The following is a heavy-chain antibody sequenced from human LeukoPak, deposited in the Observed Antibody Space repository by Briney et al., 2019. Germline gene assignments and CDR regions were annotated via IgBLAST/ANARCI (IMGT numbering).Heavy chain of an antibody. CDR2: ISGRTGGT. CDR3: AKCGNSGCHLIDY. Sequence: SGGSLRLSCAASGFTFNTNAMSWVRQARGKGLEWVSAISGRTGGTYYADSVKGRFTISRDNSKSTLYLQMDSLRAEDTAVYYCAKCGNSGCHLIDYWGQGTLVTVSS. CDR1: GFTFNTNA. J-gene: IGHJ4*02. D-gene: IGHD5-12*01. V-gene: IGHV3-23*01.